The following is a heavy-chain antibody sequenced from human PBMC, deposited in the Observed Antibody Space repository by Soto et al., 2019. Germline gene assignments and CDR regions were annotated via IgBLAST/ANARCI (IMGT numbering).Heavy chain of an antibody. D-gene: IGHD6-13*01. Sequence: QVQLVQSGAEVKKPGSSVKVSCKASGGTFSSYAISWVRQAPGQGLEWLGGIIPIFGTANYAQKVQGRVTSTADESTSTAYRELSSLRSEDTAVYDCASDSSSRGGVWGQGTTVTVSS. J-gene: IGHJ6*02. CDR3: ASDSSSRGGV. CDR2: IIPIFGTA. CDR1: GGTFSSYA. V-gene: IGHV1-69*01.